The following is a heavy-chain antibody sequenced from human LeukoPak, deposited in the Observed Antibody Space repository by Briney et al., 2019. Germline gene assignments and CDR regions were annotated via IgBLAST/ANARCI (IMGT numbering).Heavy chain of an antibody. D-gene: IGHD1-26*01. V-gene: IGHV3-30*04. CDR1: GFTFSSYA. J-gene: IGHJ5*02. CDR2: ISYDGSNK. CDR3: ARSPRGSYHWFDP. Sequence: GGSLRLSCAASGFTFSSYAMHWVRQAPGKGLEWVAVISYDGSNKYYADSVKGRFTISRDNSKNTLYLQMNSLRAEDTAVYYCARSPRGSYHWFDPWGQGTLVTVSS.